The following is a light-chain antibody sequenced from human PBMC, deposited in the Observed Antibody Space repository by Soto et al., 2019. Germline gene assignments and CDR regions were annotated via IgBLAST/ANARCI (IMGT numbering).Light chain of an antibody. V-gene: IGLV2-14*01. CDR3: SSYTSSSPVV. Sequence: QSALTQPASVSGSHGQSITISCTGTSSDVGGYNYVSWYQQHPGKAPKLMIYDVSNRPSGGSNRFSGSKSGNTASLTISGLQAEDEADYYCSSYTSSSPVVFGGGTKVTVL. CDR2: DVS. J-gene: IGLJ2*01. CDR1: SSDVGGYNY.